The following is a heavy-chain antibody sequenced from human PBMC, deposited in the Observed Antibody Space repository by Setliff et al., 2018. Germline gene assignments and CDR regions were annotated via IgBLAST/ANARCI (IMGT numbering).Heavy chain of an antibody. CDR3: ARAADSYGPPRSYMDV. V-gene: IGHV3-21*01. J-gene: IGHJ6*03. CDR1: GFTFTDAW. D-gene: IGHD5-18*01. Sequence: PGGSLRLSCAASGFTFTDAWMSWVRQAPGKGLEWVSSISSSSSYIYYADSVQGRFTISRDNAKNSLYLQMNSLRAEDTAVYYCARAADSYGPPRSYMDVWGKGTTVTVSS. CDR2: ISSSSSYI.